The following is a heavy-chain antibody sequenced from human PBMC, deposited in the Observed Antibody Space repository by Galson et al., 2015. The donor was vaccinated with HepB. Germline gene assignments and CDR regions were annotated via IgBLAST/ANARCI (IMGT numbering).Heavy chain of an antibody. V-gene: IGHV1-69*13. CDR2: IIPIFGTA. CDR1: GGTFSSYA. D-gene: IGHD2-2*01. Sequence: SVKVSCKASGGTFSSYAISWVRQAPGQGLEWMGGIIPIFGTANHAQKFQGRVTITADESTSTAYMELSSLRSEDTAVYYCARDPNCSSTSCYLIGAFDIWGQGTMVTVSS. CDR3: ARDPNCSSTSCYLIGAFDI. J-gene: IGHJ3*02.